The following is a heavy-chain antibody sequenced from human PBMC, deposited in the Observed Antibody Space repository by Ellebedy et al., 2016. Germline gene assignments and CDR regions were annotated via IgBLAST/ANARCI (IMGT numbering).Heavy chain of an antibody. J-gene: IGHJ5*02. CDR2: ISGRGGST. Sequence: GGSLRLXXAASGFIFNKYAMSWVRQAPGQGLEWVSTISGRGGSTYYADSVRGRFTISRDNSKNTLYLQMNSLRADDTAVYYCTKSQFVAYCGGDCYSEAYNWFDPWGQGTLVTVSS. V-gene: IGHV3-23*01. CDR3: TKSQFVAYCGGDCYSEAYNWFDP. D-gene: IGHD2-21*01. CDR1: GFIFNKYA.